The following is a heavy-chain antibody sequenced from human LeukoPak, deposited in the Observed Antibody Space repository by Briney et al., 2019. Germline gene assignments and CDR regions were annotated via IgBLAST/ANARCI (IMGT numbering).Heavy chain of an antibody. CDR1: GGSISSSSYY. J-gene: IGHJ4*02. V-gene: IGHV4-39*01. CDR2: IYYSGST. D-gene: IGHD6-13*01. Sequence: PSETLSLTCTVSGGSISSSSYYWGWIRQPPGKGLEWIGSIYYSGSTYYNPSLKSRVTISVDTSKNQFSLKLSSVTAADTAVYYCARGRSWYGIDYWGQGTLVTVSS. CDR3: ARGRSWYGIDY.